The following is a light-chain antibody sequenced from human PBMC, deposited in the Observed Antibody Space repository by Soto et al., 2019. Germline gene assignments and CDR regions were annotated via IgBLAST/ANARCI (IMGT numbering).Light chain of an antibody. J-gene: IGKJ1*01. CDR2: DAS. Sequence: DIQMTQSPSXLSASIGDRVIITSRASKSIRRGMAWYQQKPGKAPKLLIYDASNLETGVPSRLSGSGSGTVFTLTIRRLQPDDFATYYCQQYNSYSTLGQGTKVDIK. CDR3: QQYNSYST. CDR1: KSIRRG. V-gene: IGKV1-5*01.